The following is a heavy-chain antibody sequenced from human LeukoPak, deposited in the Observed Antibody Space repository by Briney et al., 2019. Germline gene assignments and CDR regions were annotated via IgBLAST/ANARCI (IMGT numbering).Heavy chain of an antibody. Sequence: GGSLRLSCAASGFTFSSYAMHWVRQTPGKGLEWVAVISYDGSDKYYVDSVKGRFTISRDNSKNTLYLQMNSLRAEDTALYYCVKRVYTSVSFDCWGQGTLVTVSS. CDR1: GFTFSSYA. D-gene: IGHD6-19*01. CDR3: VKRVYTSVSFDC. V-gene: IGHV3-30*18. CDR2: ISYDGSDK. J-gene: IGHJ4*02.